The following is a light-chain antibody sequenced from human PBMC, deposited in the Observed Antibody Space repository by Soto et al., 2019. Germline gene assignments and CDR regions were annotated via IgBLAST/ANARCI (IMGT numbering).Light chain of an antibody. CDR1: ESLVFSDGNTY. Sequence: DVVMTQSPLFLPVTLGQPASISCRSSESLVFSDGNTYLTWLHQRPGQSPRRLIYKVSKRGSGVPDRFSGSGSGTDFTLKISRVEAEDVGFYYCVQGTHWPRTFGQGTKVEIK. CDR2: KVS. CDR3: VQGTHWPRT. V-gene: IGKV2-30*01. J-gene: IGKJ1*01.